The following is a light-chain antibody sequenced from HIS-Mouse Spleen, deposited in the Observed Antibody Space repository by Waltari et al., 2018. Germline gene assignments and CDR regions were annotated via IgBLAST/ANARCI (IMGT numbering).Light chain of an antibody. Sequence: QSALTQPASVSGSPGPSITISCTGTSSHVGGYNYVSWYQQHPGKAPKLMIYDVSNRPSGVSNRFSGSKSGNTASLTISGLQAEDEADYYCSSYTSSSTWVFGGGTKLTVL. J-gene: IGLJ3*02. CDR1: SSHVGGYNY. V-gene: IGLV2-14*03. CDR2: DVS. CDR3: SSYTSSSTWV.